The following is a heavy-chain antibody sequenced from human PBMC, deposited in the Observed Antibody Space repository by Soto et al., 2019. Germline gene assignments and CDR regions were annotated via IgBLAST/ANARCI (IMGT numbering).Heavy chain of an antibody. CDR3: AREGWNDLYYYGMDV. CDR1: GFTFSSYA. D-gene: IGHD1-1*01. Sequence: QVQLVESGGGVVQPGRSLRLSCAASGFTFSSYAMHWVRQAPGKGLEWVAVISYDGSNKYYADSVKGRFTISRDNSKNTLYLQMNSLRAEDTAVYYCAREGWNDLYYYGMDVWGQGTTVTVSS. J-gene: IGHJ6*02. V-gene: IGHV3-30-3*01. CDR2: ISYDGSNK.